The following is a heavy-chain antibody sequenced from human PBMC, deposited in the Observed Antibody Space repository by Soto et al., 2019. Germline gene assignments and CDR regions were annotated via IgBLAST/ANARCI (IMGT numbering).Heavy chain of an antibody. Sequence: GGSLRLSCAASGFTFTNYAMNWVRQAPGKGLEWVSVISGSGESTYYADSVKGRFTISRDNSKNTLYLQMNSLRAEDTAVYFCAKDFGDIVVVVLAPYGMDVWGLGTTVTVSS. CDR2: ISGSGEST. D-gene: IGHD2-15*01. V-gene: IGHV3-23*01. CDR1: GFTFTNYA. CDR3: AKDFGDIVVVVLAPYGMDV. J-gene: IGHJ6*02.